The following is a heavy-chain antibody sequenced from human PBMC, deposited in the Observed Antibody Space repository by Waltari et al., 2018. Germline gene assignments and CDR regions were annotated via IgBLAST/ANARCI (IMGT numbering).Heavy chain of an antibody. CDR1: GYTFTNFG. D-gene: IGHD3-22*01. Sequence: QVQLVQSGGEMKKPGASVKVSCKTSGYTFTNFGINWVGQAPGQGLEGMGWISPYTCHAYYNQKFQGRVSMTTDTSTTTAYMELRSLRSDDTAVYYCARGGGPRTVVALTFDLWGQGTLVTVSS. V-gene: IGHV1-18*01. CDR3: ARGGGPRTVVALTFDL. J-gene: IGHJ4*02. CDR2: ISPYTCHA.